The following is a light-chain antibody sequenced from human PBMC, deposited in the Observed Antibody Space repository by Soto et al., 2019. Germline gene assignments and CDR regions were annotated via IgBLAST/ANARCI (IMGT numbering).Light chain of an antibody. Sequence: QSVLTQPASVSGSPGQSITISCTGTSRDVGIYNLVSWYQLHPGKVPKLIIYEDTKRPSGISSRFSGSESGITAFLTISGLQAEDEADYYCCSYAGSSTYVFGTGNKVP. CDR2: EDT. CDR1: SRDVGIYNL. J-gene: IGLJ1*01. CDR3: CSYAGSSTYV. V-gene: IGLV2-23*01.